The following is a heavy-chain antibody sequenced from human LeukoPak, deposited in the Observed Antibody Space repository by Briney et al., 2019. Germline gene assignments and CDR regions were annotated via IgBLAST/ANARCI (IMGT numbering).Heavy chain of an antibody. CDR3: AGTVRGVLNYYGMDV. CDR1: GLTFSSYS. D-gene: IGHD3-10*01. V-gene: IGHV3-23*01. J-gene: IGHJ6*02. Sequence: GGSLRLSCAASGLTFSSYSMNWVRQAPGKGLEWVSAISGSGGSTYYADSVKGRFTISRDNSKNTLYLQMNSLRAEDTAVYYCAGTVRGVLNYYGMDVWGQGTTVTVSS. CDR2: ISGSGGST.